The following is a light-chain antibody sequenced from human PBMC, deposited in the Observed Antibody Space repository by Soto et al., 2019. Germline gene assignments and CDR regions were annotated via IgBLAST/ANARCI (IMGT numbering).Light chain of an antibody. V-gene: IGKV3-15*01. CDR1: QSVSNN. CDR3: QQYNNWPPWT. J-gene: IGKJ1*01. Sequence: ILMTQSPATLSVSPGERATLSCRASQSVSNNLAWYQQKPGQAPRLLIYDASTMATGIPARFSGSGSGTEFTLTIRGLQSEYFAVYYCQQYNNWPPWTFGQGTKVEIK. CDR2: DAS.